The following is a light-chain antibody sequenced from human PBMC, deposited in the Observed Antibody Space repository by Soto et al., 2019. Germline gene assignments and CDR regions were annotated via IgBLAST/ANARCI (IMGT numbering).Light chain of an antibody. J-gene: IGLJ2*01. CDR3: SSYAGIATFVV. CDR2: EGT. Sequence: QSALTQPASVSGSPGQSITISCTGTSSDVGRYNLVSWYQQYPDKAPKLMIYEGTKRSSGVSNRFSGSKSGNTASLTISGLQAEDEDDYYCSSYAGIATFVVFGGGTKLTVL. CDR1: SSDVGRYNL. V-gene: IGLV2-23*03.